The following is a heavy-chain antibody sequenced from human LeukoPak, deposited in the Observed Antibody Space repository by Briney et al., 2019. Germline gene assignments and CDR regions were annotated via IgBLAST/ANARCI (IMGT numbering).Heavy chain of an antibody. CDR1: GFTFSSYA. Sequence: GRSLRLSCAASGFTFSSYAMHWVRQAPGKGLEWVAVISYDGSNKYYADPVKGRFTISRDNSKNTLYLQMNSLRAEDTAVYYCARGAGIVATIFDYWGQGTLVTVSS. J-gene: IGHJ4*02. CDR3: ARGAGIVATIFDY. CDR2: ISYDGSNK. D-gene: IGHD5-12*01. V-gene: IGHV3-30*04.